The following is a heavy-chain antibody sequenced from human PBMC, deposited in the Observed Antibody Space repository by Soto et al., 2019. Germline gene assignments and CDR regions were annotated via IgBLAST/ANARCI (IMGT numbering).Heavy chain of an antibody. J-gene: IGHJ6*02. D-gene: IGHD2-21*02. CDR1: GYTFTSYD. V-gene: IGHV1-8*01. Sequence: ASVKVSCKASGYTFTSYDINWVRQATGQGLEGRGWVNPNSGNTGDAQKFQGRVTMTRNTSISTAYMELSSLRSEDTAVYYCARGAYCGGDCYRKYYYYCYGMDVWGQGTTVTVSS. CDR2: VNPNSGNT. CDR3: ARGAYCGGDCYRKYYYYCYGMDV.